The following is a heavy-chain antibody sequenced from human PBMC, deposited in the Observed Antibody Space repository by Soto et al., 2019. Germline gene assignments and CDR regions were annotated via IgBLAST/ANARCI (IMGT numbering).Heavy chain of an antibody. V-gene: IGHV3-73*01. CDR3: TRMGYCTNGVCYNDY. J-gene: IGHJ4*02. CDR1: GFTFSGSA. D-gene: IGHD2-8*01. Sequence: EVQLVESGVGLVQPGGSLKLSCAASGFTFSGSAMHWVRQASGKGLEWVGRIRSKANSYATAYAASVKGRFTISRDDSKNTAYLQMNSLKTEDTAVYYCTRMGYCTNGVCYNDYWGQGTLVTVSS. CDR2: IRSKANSYAT.